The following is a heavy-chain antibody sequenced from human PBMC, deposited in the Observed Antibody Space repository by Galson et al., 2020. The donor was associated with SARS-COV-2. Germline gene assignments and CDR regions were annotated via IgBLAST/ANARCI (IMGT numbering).Heavy chain of an antibody. D-gene: IGHD5-18*01. Sequence: ASVKVSCKTSGYTFTGYYIHWVRQAPGQGLEWMGWFNPNGGDTKYAQKFQDRVSMTMDTSITTAYMDLNSLKSDDTAVYYCARINRGHTYGLDCWGQGTLVTVSS. V-gene: IGHV1-2*02. CDR1: GYTFTGYY. CDR3: ARINRGHTYGLDC. CDR2: FNPNGGDT. J-gene: IGHJ4*02.